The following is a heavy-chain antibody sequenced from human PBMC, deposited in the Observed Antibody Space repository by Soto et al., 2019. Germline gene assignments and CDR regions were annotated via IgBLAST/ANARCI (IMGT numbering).Heavy chain of an antibody. CDR3: AKLLVAGTRGPFDY. V-gene: IGHV3-23*01. CDR1: GFTFSSYA. CDR2: ISGSGGST. J-gene: IGHJ4*02. D-gene: IGHD6-19*01. Sequence: GGSLRLSCAASGFTFSSYAMSWVRQALGKGLEWVSAISGSGGSTYYADSVKGRFTISRDNSKNTLYLQMNSLRAEDTAVYYCAKLLVAGTRGPFDYWGQGTLVTVSS.